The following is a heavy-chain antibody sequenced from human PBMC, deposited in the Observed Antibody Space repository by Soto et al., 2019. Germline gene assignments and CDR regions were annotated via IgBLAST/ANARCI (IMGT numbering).Heavy chain of an antibody. CDR1: GGTFSSYT. CDR2: IIPIFGTA. V-gene: IGHV1-69*12. CDR3: ARGNHRWLQLWYFDL. Sequence: QVQLVQSGAEVKKPGSSVTVSCKASGGTFSSYTISWVRQAPGQGLEWMGGIIPIFGTANYAQKFQGRVTSTAEESTGTAYMELSSLRSEDTAVYYCARGNHRWLQLWYFDLWGRGTLVIVSS. J-gene: IGHJ2*01. D-gene: IGHD5-12*01.